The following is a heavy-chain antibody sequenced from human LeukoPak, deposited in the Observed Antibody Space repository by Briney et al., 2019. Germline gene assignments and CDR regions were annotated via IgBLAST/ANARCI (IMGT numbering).Heavy chain of an antibody. CDR3: ARVDSSGWYDSLDY. CDR1: GFTFSSYG. D-gene: IGHD6-19*01. Sequence: GGSLRLSCAASGFTFSSYGMHWVRQAPGKGLEWVAFIRYGGSNKYYADSVKGRFTISRDNSKNTLYLQMNSLRAEDTAVYYCARVDSSGWYDSLDYWGQGTLVTVSS. V-gene: IGHV3-30*02. CDR2: IRYGGSNK. J-gene: IGHJ4*02.